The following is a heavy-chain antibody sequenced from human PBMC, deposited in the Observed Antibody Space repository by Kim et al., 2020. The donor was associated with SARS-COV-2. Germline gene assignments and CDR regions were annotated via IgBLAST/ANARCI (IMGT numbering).Heavy chain of an antibody. J-gene: IGHJ4*02. CDR2: ISGFNGRT. Sequence: ASVKVSCKASGYTFTSYGISWVRQAPGQGLEWMGWISGFNGRTDYAQKFRGRVTMTMDTSTDTASMELRRLRSDDTALYYCARHSGLIVVVTVAHFDYWGQGTRVTVSS. CDR3: ARHSGLIVVVTVAHFDY. V-gene: IGHV1-18*01. CDR1: GYTFTSYG. D-gene: IGHD2-2*01.